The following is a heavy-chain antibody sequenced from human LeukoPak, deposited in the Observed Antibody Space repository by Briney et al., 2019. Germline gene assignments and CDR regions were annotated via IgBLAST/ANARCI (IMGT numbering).Heavy chain of an antibody. V-gene: IGHV3-23*01. CDR2: ISGSGDNT. CDR3: AKGSYYDSSGSFYFDY. J-gene: IGHJ4*02. D-gene: IGHD3-22*01. Sequence: GGSLRLSCAASGFTLNNAWMSWVRQAPGKGLEWVSGISGSGDNTYYADSVKGRFTISRDNSKNTLYVQVNSLGTEDTAAYYCAKGSYYDSSGSFYFDYWDQGTLVTVSS. CDR1: GFTLNNAW.